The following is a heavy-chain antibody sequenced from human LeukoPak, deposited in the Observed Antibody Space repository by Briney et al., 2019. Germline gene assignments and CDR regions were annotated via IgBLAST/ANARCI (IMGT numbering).Heavy chain of an antibody. J-gene: IGHJ4*02. CDR2: ISGSASST. Sequence: GGSLRLSCAASGFTFSSYSMNWVRQAPGKGLEWVSAISGSASSTYHADSVKGRFTISRDNSKNTLYLQMNSLRAEDTALYYCAKDILLRYFDWLPNFDYWGQGTLVTVSS. CDR1: GFTFSSYS. D-gene: IGHD3-9*01. V-gene: IGHV3-23*01. CDR3: AKDILLRYFDWLPNFDY.